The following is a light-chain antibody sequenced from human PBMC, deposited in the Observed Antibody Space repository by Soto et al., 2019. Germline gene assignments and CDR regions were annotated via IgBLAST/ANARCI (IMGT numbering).Light chain of an antibody. V-gene: IGKV3-15*01. CDR2: GTS. CDR1: QSVGRN. Sequence: EIVMTQSPVALSVSPGESAALSCRASQSVGRNFAWYQQRPGQAPRVLIYGTSTRATGVPARFSGSGSGTDFTLTISSLQSEDFAVYYCQQYNKWPYTFGQGTMLDIK. J-gene: IGKJ2*01. CDR3: QQYNKWPYT.